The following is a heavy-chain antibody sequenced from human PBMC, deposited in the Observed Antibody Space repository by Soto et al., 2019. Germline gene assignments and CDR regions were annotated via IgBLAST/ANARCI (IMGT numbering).Heavy chain of an antibody. CDR2: IWYDGSNK. D-gene: IGHD5-12*01. CDR3: ARDSPEWLFDY. V-gene: IGHV3-33*01. J-gene: IGHJ4*02. CDR1: GFTFSSYG. Sequence: GGSLRLSCAASGFTFSSYGMHWVRQAPGKGLEWVAVIWYDGSNKYYADSVKGRFTISRDNSKNTLYLQMNSLRAEDTAVYYCARDSPEWLFDYWGQGTLVTVSS.